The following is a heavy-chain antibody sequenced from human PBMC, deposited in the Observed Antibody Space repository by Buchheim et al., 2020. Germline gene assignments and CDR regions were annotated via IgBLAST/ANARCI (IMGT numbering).Heavy chain of an antibody. V-gene: IGHV1-69*02. D-gene: IGHD3-10*01. CDR3: ARVYDRGSGFDY. J-gene: IGHJ4*02. CDR1: GGTFSSYT. Sequence: QVQLVQSGAEVKKPGSSVKVSCKASGGTFSSYTISWVRQAPGQGLEWMGRIIPILGIANYAQKFQGRVTMTRDTSTSTVYMELSSLRSEDTAVYYCARVYDRGSGFDYWGQGTL. CDR2: IIPILGIA.